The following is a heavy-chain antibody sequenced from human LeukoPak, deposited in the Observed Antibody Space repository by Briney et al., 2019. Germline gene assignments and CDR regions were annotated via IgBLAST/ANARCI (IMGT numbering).Heavy chain of an antibody. D-gene: IGHD1-14*01. CDR2: IYYSGST. CDR1: GGSISSYY. Sequence: TSETLSLICTVSGGSISSYYWSWIRQPPGKGLEWIGYIYYSGSTNYNPSLKSRVTISVDTSKNQFSLKLSSVTAADTAVYYCARHNREDPFDYWGQGTLVTVSS. J-gene: IGHJ4*02. CDR3: ARHNREDPFDY. V-gene: IGHV4-59*08.